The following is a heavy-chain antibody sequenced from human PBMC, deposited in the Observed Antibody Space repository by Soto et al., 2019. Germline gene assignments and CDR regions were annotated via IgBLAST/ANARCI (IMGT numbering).Heavy chain of an antibody. D-gene: IGHD3-10*01. J-gene: IGHJ4*02. V-gene: IGHV4-59*01. CDR2: IYYSGST. CDR3: ARHPPGYYGSGSYSHVFDY. CDR1: GGSISGYY. Sequence: SKTLSLTCTVSGGSISGYYWSWVRQPPGKGLEWIGYIYYSGSTNYNPSLKSRVTISVDTSKNQFSLKLSSVTAADTAVYYCARHPPGYYGSGSYSHVFDYWGQGTLVTVSS.